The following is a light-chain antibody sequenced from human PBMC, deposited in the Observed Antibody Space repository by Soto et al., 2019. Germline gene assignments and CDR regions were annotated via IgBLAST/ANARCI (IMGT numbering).Light chain of an antibody. CDR3: CSYARSSAYV. V-gene: IGLV2-23*02. J-gene: IGLJ7*01. CDR2: EVS. CDR1: SSDVGSYNL. Sequence: QSALTQPASVSGSPGQTITISCTGTSSDVGSYNLLSWYQQHPGKAPKLMIYEVSKRPSGVSNRFPGSKSGNTASLTISGLQAEDGADYYFCSYARSSAYVFGAGTQLTVL.